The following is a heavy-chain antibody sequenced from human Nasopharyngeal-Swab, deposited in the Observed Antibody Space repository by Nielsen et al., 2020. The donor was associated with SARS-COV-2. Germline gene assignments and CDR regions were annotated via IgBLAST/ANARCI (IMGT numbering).Heavy chain of an antibody. D-gene: IGHD3-9*01. V-gene: IGHV4-39*01. CDR2: IYYSGST. J-gene: IGHJ6*02. CDR1: GGSISSSSYY. Sequence: SETLSLTCTVSGGSISSSSYYWGWIRQPPGKGLEWIGSIYYSGSTYHNPSLKSRVTISVDTSKNQFSLKLSSVTAADTAVYYCASSYDILTGYSYYYYYGMDVWGQGTTVTVSS. CDR3: ASSYDILTGYSYYYYYGMDV.